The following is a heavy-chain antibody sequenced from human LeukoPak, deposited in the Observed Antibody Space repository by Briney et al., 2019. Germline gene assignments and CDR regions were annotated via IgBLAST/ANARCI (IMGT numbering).Heavy chain of an antibody. Sequence: GGSLRLSCAASGFTFSSYAMSWVRQAPGKGLEWDSAISGSGGSTYYADSVKGRSTISRDNSKNTLYLQMNSLRAEDAAVHYCAREWRGSVDAFDIWGQGTMVTVSS. J-gene: IGHJ3*02. CDR1: GFTFSSYA. D-gene: IGHD3-10*01. V-gene: IGHV3-23*01. CDR3: AREWRGSVDAFDI. CDR2: ISGSGGST.